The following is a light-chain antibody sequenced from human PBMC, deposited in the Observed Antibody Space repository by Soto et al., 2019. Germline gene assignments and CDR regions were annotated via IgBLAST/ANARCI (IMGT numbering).Light chain of an antibody. CDR3: SSYTTGSTSVV. J-gene: IGLJ2*01. CDR1: SSDVGGYNF. Sequence: QAVVTQPASVSGSPGQSITISCTGTSSDVGGYNFVSWYQQYPGKAPKLMIYDVNNRPSGVSNRFSGSKSGNTASLTISGVQAEDEAEYYCSSYTTGSTSVVFGGGTKLTVL. V-gene: IGLV2-14*01. CDR2: DVN.